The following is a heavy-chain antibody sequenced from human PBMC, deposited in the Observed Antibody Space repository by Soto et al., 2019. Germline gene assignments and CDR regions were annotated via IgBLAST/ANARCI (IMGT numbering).Heavy chain of an antibody. Sequence: EVQLLESGGGLVQPGGSLRLSCAASGFTFSSYAMKWVRQAPGKGLEWVSLIGESGTPTYYAGSVKARFTISRDNSGNKLFLEMYSLRAEDTAVYYCARSIPGVRYYGMDVWGQGTTVTVSS. J-gene: IGHJ6*02. CDR1: GFTFSSYA. CDR2: IGESGTPT. V-gene: IGHV3-23*01. D-gene: IGHD2-2*01. CDR3: ARSIPGVRYYGMDV.